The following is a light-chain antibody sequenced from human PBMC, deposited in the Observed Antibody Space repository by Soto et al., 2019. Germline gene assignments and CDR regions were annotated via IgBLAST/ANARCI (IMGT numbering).Light chain of an antibody. Sequence: QSALTQPASVSGSPGQSITISCTGTSSDVGSYNFVSWYQQHPGKAPKLMIYKGSKRPSGVSNRFSGSKSGNTASLTISGLQAEDEADYYCCSYAGSSTWVFGTGTKLTVL. J-gene: IGLJ1*01. CDR1: SSDVGSYNF. CDR3: CSYAGSSTWV. CDR2: KGS. V-gene: IGLV2-23*01.